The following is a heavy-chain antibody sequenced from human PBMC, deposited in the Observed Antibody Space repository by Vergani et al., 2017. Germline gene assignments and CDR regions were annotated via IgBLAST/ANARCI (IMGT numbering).Heavy chain of an antibody. D-gene: IGHD3-22*01. CDR3: ARVAGGSGGYYLG. V-gene: IGHV4-30-4*08. CDR1: GNSSNNDDYY. Sequence: QLQLQQSGPGLVQPSQTLSLTCIVSGNSSNNDDYYWSWIRQPPGKGLEWIGYIYYSWSTYQNPSLESRLTMSLDTSRTQFSLNLISVTAGDTAVYYCARVAGGSGGYYLGWGQGTPVTVSS. J-gene: IGHJ4*02. CDR2: IYYSWST.